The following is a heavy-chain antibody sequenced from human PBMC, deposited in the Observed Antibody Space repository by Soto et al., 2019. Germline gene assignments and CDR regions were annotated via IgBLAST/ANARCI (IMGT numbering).Heavy chain of an antibody. J-gene: IGHJ6*03. CDR3: ARHRALGIAAAGTGVGGYYYYYMDV. D-gene: IGHD6-13*01. V-gene: IGHV4-59*08. Sequence: SETLSLTCTVSGGSISSYYWSWIRQPPGKGLEWIGYIYYSGSTNYNPSLKSRVTISVDTSKNQFSLKLSSVTAADTAVYYCARHRALGIAAAGTGVGGYYYYYMDVWGKGTTVTVSS. CDR1: GGSISSYY. CDR2: IYYSGST.